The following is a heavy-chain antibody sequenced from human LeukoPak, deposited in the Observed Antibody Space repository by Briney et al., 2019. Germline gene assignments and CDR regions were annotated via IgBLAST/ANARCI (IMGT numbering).Heavy chain of an antibody. CDR2: ISSSSSYI. D-gene: IGHD5-18*01. V-gene: IGHV3-21*01. Sequence: PGGSLRLSCAASGFTFSSYSMNWVRQAPGKGLEWVSSISSSSSYIYYADSVKGRFTISRDNAKNSLYLQMNSLRAEDTAVYYCARGAAMVDAFDIWGQGTMVTVSS. J-gene: IGHJ3*02. CDR3: ARGAAMVDAFDI. CDR1: GFTFSSYS.